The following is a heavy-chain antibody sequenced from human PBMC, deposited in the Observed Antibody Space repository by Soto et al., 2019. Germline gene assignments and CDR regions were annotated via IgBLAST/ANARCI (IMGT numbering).Heavy chain of an antibody. CDR2: IYHSGST. D-gene: IGHD4-17*01. J-gene: IGHJ4*02. CDR1: GYSISSGYY. V-gene: IGHV4-38-2*01. Sequence: SETLSLTCAVSGYSISSGYYWGWIRQPPGKGLEWIGNIYHSGSTDYNPSLKSRVTISVDTFKNQFSLKLSSVTAADTAVYYCARYTFGDPFDYWGPGTLVTVS. CDR3: ARYTFGDPFDY.